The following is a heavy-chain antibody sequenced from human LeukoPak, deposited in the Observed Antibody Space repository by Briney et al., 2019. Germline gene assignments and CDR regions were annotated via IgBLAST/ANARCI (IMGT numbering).Heavy chain of an antibody. J-gene: IGHJ5*01. CDR3: AIDFWNFYDSSGYYRDFDS. CDR2: IGSYEGDT. CDR1: TSH. D-gene: IGHD3-22*01. Sequence: ASVKVSCKATSHISLLRQAPGQGLEWMGWIGSYEGDTYYAQKFQGRVTVTTDTSTNTAYMELRSLRADDTAVYYCAIDFWNFYDSSGYYRDFDSWGQGTLVSVS. V-gene: IGHV1-18*01.